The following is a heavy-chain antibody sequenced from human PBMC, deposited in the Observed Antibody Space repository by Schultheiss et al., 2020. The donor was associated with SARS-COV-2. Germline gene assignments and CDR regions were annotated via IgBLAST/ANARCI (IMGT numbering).Heavy chain of an antibody. V-gene: IGHV3-21*01. D-gene: IGHD4-17*01. CDR1: GFTFSSYS. CDR2: ISSSSSYI. J-gene: IGHJ6*02. CDR3: AKDRATVTLYAGDYYYYYGMDV. Sequence: GGSLRLSCAASGFTFSSYSMNWVRQAPGKGLEWVSSISSSSSYIYYADSVKGRFTISRDNAKNSLYLQMNSLRAEDTAVYYCAKDRATVTLYAGDYYYYYGMDVWGQGTTVTVSS.